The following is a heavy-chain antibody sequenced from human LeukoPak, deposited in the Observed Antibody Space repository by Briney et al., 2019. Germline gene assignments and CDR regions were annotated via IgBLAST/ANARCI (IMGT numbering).Heavy chain of an antibody. D-gene: IGHD3-10*01. CDR2: IYHSGST. Sequence: PSETLSLTCTVSGGSVSFDYWSWIRQPPGKGLEWIGSIYHSGSTYYNPSLKSRVTISVDTSKNQFSLKLSSVTAADTAVYYCARTSITMVRGVLLNWFDPWGQGTLVTVSS. CDR1: GGSVSFDY. J-gene: IGHJ5*02. V-gene: IGHV4-38-2*02. CDR3: ARTSITMVRGVLLNWFDP.